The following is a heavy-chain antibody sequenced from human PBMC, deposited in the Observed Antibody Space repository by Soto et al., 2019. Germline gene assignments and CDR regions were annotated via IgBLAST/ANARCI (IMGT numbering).Heavy chain of an antibody. CDR3: ATGVDYYDARFDY. CDR2: ISYDGSNK. CDR1: GFTCSSYG. V-gene: IGHV3-30*03. D-gene: IGHD3-22*01. J-gene: IGHJ4*02. Sequence: QVQLVESGGGVVQPGRSLRLSCAASGFTCSSYGMHWVRQAPGKGLEWVAVISYDGSNKYYPDSVKGRFTISRDNSKNTLYLQMNSLRGEDTAVYYCATGVDYYDARFDYWGQGTLVTVSS.